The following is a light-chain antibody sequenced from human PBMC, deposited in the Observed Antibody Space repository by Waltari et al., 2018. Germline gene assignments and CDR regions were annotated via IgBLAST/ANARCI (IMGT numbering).Light chain of an antibody. Sequence: EIVLTQSPGTLSLSLGERATVSCRASPSVSRALPWYQQKPGQAPRLLIYGASTRATGIPDRFSGSGSGTDFSLTISRLEPDDFAVYYCQHYLRLPVTFGQGTTVEI. J-gene: IGKJ1*01. CDR1: PSVSRA. CDR2: GAS. CDR3: QHYLRLPVT. V-gene: IGKV3-20*01.